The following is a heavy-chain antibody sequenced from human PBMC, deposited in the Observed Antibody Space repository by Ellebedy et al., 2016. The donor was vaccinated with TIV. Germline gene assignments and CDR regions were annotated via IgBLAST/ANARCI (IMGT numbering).Heavy chain of an antibody. CDR3: AKGPRSGYDYFDY. V-gene: IGHV3-23*01. D-gene: IGHD5-12*01. CDR1: GFTFSSYA. J-gene: IGHJ4*02. CDR2: ISGSGGST. Sequence: GESLKISXAASGFTFSSYAMSWVRQAPGKGLEWVSAISGSGGSTYYADSVKGRFTISRDNSKNTLYLQMNSLRAEDTAVYYCAKGPRSGYDYFDYWGQGTLVTVSS.